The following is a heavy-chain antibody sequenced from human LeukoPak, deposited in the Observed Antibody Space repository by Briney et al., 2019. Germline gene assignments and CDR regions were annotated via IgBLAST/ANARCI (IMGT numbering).Heavy chain of an antibody. V-gene: IGHV4-39*07. CDR2: INHSGST. Sequence: PSETLSLTCTVSGGSISSGGYYWSWIRQPPGKGLEWIGEINHSGSTNYNPSLKSRVTISADTSKNQFSLKLSSVTAADTAVYYCARGSGNYWGQGTLVTVSS. CDR3: ARGSGNY. CDR1: GGSISSGGYY. J-gene: IGHJ4*02.